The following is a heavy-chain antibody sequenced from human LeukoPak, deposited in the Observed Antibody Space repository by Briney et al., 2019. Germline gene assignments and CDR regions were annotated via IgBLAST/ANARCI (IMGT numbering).Heavy chain of an antibody. CDR3: SEGDYPNWEHFDF. Sequence: GGSLRLSCAASGFTFSSYAMNWVRQAPGKGLEWVSIISGSGGTTYYADSVGGRFTISRDNSKNTLYLQMNRLRAEDTSIYYFSEGDYPNWEHFDFWGPGTLVTVPS. V-gene: IGHV3-23*01. J-gene: IGHJ4*02. CDR2: ISGSGGTT. D-gene: IGHD3-16*01. CDR1: GFTFSSYA.